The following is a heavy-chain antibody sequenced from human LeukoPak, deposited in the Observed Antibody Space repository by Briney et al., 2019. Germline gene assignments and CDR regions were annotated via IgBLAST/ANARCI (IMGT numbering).Heavy chain of an antibody. V-gene: IGHV3-7*01. CDR2: IKQDGSEK. J-gene: IGHJ4*02. D-gene: IGHD6-19*01. CDR3: SRSSIAVAWN. Sequence: GGSLRLSCAASGFTFSNAWMSWARQAPGKGLEWVANIKQDGSEKFYVDSVRGRFTISRDNAKNSLYRQMNSLRAEDTAIYYCSRSSIAVAWNWGQGTLVTVSS. CDR1: GFTFSNAW.